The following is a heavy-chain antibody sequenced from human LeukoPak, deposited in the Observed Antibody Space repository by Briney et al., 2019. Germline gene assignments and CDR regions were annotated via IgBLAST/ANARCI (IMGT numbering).Heavy chain of an antibody. CDR2: IGVGGTT. V-gene: IGHV3-23*01. CDR1: GFTFSKYG. Sequence: GGSLRLSCAASGFTFSKYGMNWVRQAPGKGLEWVSGIGVGGTTYYADPVKGRFTISRDTSKNTLYLQMNSLRAEDTAVYYCAKAQGYYDCWGQGTLVTVSS. D-gene: IGHD3-22*01. J-gene: IGHJ4*02. CDR3: AKAQGYYDC.